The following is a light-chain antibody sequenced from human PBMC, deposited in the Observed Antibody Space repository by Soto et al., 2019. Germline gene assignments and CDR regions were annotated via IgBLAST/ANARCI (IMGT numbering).Light chain of an antibody. Sequence: EILLTQSPGSLPVFPGERASLSCRASQNVNNRLAWYQQKAGQAPRLLISGASSRATGIPDRFSGSGSGTDFTLTISRLESDDFALYYCQQYAEGTPITFGQGTRLEI. CDR1: QNVNNR. CDR3: QQYAEGTPIT. CDR2: GAS. J-gene: IGKJ5*01. V-gene: IGKV3-20*01.